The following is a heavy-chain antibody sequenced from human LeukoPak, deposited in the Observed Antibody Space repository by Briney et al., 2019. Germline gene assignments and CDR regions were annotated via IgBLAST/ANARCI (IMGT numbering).Heavy chain of an antibody. Sequence: PSETLSLTCTVSGGSISRYYWSWIRQPPGKGLEWIGYIYYSGSTNYNPSLKSRVTISVDTSKNQFSLKLSSVTAADMAVYYCARVGNYYDSSGYQKAYFDYWGQGTLVTVSS. D-gene: IGHD3-22*01. CDR3: ARVGNYYDSSGYQKAYFDY. J-gene: IGHJ4*02. CDR2: IYYSGST. V-gene: IGHV4-59*01. CDR1: GGSISRYY.